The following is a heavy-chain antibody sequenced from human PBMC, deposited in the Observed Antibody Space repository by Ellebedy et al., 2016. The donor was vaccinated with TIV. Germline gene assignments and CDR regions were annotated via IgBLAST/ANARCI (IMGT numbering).Heavy chain of an antibody. CDR1: GFTFSSYA. CDR3: ARAMFHGDYDHDY. D-gene: IGHD4-17*01. V-gene: IGHV3-30-3*01. CDR2: ISYDGSNK. Sequence: GESLKISCAASGFTFSSYAMHWVRQAPGKGLEWVAVISYDGSNKYYADSVKGRFTISRDNSRNTLYLQMNSLTAEDTAVYYCARAMFHGDYDHDYWGRGTLVTVSP. J-gene: IGHJ4*02.